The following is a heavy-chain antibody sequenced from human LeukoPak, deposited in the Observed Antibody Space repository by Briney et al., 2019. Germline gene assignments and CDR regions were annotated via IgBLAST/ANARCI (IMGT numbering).Heavy chain of an antibody. J-gene: IGHJ3*02. CDR3: ARHSRSAYSGYENAFDI. CDR1: GDSISSSSYY. CDR2: AYYSTNT. D-gene: IGHD5-12*01. V-gene: IGHV4-39*01. Sequence: PSETLSLTCTVSGDSISSSSYYWDWIRQPPGKGLEWIGNAYYSTNTYYNPSLKSRVTISVDTSKNQFSLKLSSVTAADTAIYYCARHSRSAYSGYENAFDIWGQGTVVTVSS.